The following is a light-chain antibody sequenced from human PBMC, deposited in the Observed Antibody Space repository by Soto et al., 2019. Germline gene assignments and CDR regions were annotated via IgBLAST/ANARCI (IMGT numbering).Light chain of an antibody. J-gene: IGKJ2*01. CDR2: GAS. V-gene: IGKV3-20*01. Sequence: ENVLTQSPGTLSLSPGERATLSCRASQSVSARSLAWYQHKPGQAPRLLIHGASSRATGIPDRFSGSGSGTDFTLTISRLEPEDFAVSYCQQYGNSWYTFGQGTKLEIK. CDR3: QQYGNSWYT. CDR1: QSVSARS.